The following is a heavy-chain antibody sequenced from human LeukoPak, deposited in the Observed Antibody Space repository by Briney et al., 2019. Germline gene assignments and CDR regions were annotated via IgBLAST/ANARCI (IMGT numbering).Heavy chain of an antibody. CDR3: AKGIAVAGTGSRYFDY. Sequence: PGGSLRLSCAAPGFTFSSYAMSWVRQAPGKGLEWVSAISGSGGSTYYADSVKGRFTISRDNSKNTLYLQMNSLRAEDTAVYYCAKGIAVAGTGSRYFDYWGQGTLVTVSS. CDR2: ISGSGGST. V-gene: IGHV3-23*01. CDR1: GFTFSSYA. D-gene: IGHD6-19*01. J-gene: IGHJ4*02.